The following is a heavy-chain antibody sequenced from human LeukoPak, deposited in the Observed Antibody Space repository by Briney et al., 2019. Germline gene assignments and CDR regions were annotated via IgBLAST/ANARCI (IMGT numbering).Heavy chain of an antibody. CDR2: ISYDGSNK. V-gene: IGHV3-30*04. CDR1: GFTFSSYA. J-gene: IGHJ4*02. D-gene: IGHD3-16*01. CDR3: ARDHHYDLLFWPSGLGGLFDY. Sequence: AGGSLRLSCAASGFTFSSYAMHWVRQAPGKGLEWVAVISYDGSNKYYADSVKGRFTISRDNSKNTLYLQMNSLRAEDTAVYYCARDHHYDLLFWPSGLGGLFDYWGQGTLVTVSS.